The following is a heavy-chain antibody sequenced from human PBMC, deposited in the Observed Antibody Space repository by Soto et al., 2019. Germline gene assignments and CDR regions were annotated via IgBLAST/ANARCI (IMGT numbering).Heavy chain of an antibody. D-gene: IGHD3-3*01. CDR3: ARLEWLSLAAWFEP. Sequence: GESRKISCKGSGYSFTNYWIGWMRQMPGKGLEWMGMIYPDDSDTKYSPSFQGQVTFSADKSINTAYLQWSSLKASDTAIYYCARLEWLSLAAWFEPWGQGTLVPVSS. CDR2: IYPDDSDT. V-gene: IGHV5-51*01. CDR1: GYSFTNYW. J-gene: IGHJ5*02.